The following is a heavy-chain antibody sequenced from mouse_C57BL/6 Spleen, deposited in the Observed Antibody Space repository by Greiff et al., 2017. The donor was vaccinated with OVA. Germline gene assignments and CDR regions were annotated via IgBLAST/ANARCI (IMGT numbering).Heavy chain of an antibody. Sequence: VQLQQSGAELAKPGASVKLSCKASGYTFTSYWMHWVKQRPGQGLEWIGYINHSSGYTTYNQKFKDKATLTADKSSSTAYMQLSSLTYEDTAVYYCARSGIYYGNYGAMDYWGQGTSVTVSS. V-gene: IGHV1-7*01. D-gene: IGHD2-1*01. CDR3: ARSGIYYGNYGAMDY. J-gene: IGHJ4*01. CDR2: INHSSGYT. CDR1: GYTFTSYW.